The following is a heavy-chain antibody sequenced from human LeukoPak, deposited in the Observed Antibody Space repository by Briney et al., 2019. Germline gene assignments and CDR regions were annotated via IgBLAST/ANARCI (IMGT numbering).Heavy chain of an antibody. V-gene: IGHV4-34*01. CDR3: ARRDGGGPFNI. CDR1: GGSFSGYY. CDR2: INHSGST. J-gene: IGHJ3*02. Sequence: PSETLSLTCAVYGGSFSGYYWSWIRQPPGKGLEWIGEINHSGSTNYNPSLKSRVTISIDASKKQFSLKLRSVTAADTAVYYCARRDGGGPFNIWGQGTVVTVS. D-gene: IGHD3-10*01.